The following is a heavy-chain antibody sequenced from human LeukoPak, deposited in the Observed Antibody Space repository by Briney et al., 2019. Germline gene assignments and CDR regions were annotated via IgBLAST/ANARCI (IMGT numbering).Heavy chain of an antibody. J-gene: IGHJ4*02. CDR2: IYYSGST. CDR3: AREGYYFDSSDYPIVTSY. V-gene: IGHV4-39*07. CDR1: GVSISSSSYY. D-gene: IGHD3-22*01. Sequence: SETLSLTCTVSGVSISSSSYYWGWIRQPPGKGLEWIGSIYYSGSTYYNPSLKSRVTISVDTSKNQFSLKLSSVTAADTAVYYCAREGYYFDSSDYPIVTSYWGQGTLVTVSS.